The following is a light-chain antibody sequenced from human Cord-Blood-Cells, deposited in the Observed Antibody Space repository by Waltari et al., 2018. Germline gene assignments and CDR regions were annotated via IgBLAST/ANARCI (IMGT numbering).Light chain of an antibody. CDR1: SSDVGGYNY. V-gene: IGLV2-14*03. CDR3: SSYTSSSTWV. CDR2: DVS. Sequence: QSALPQPASVSGSPGQSITISCTGTSSDVGGYNYVSWYQQHPGKAPKLMIYDVSNRPSGVSNRFSGPKSGNTASLTSSALQAEDEADYYCSSYTSSSTWVFGGGTKLTVL. J-gene: IGLJ3*02.